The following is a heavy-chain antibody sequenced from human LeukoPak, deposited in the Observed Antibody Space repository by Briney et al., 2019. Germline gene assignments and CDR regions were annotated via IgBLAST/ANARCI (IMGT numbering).Heavy chain of an antibody. V-gene: IGHV4-4*02. Sequence: PSGTLSLTCAVSGGSISSSIWWSWVRQPPGKGLGWIGEIYHSGSTNYNPSPKSRVTISVGKFKNPVSPKLSSGTAADTVVYYCASRPRYSSGWYGQNTSYFDYWGQGTLVTVSS. CDR3: ASRPRYSSGWYGQNTSYFDY. D-gene: IGHD6-19*01. CDR2: IYHSGST. CDR1: GGSISSSIW. J-gene: IGHJ4*02.